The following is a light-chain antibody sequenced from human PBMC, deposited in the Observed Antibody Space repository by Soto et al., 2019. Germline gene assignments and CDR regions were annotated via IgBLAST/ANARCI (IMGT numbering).Light chain of an antibody. CDR1: QSVSSK. J-gene: IGKJ2*01. V-gene: IGKV3-15*01. CDR3: QQYHNWPPYT. Sequence: EIVMTQSPATLSVSPGERATLSCRTSQSVSSKLAWYQQKTGQAPRLLIDGASTRATGIPARFSGSGSGTEFTLTISSLQSEDFAVYYCQQYHNWPPYTFGQGTKVEIK. CDR2: GAS.